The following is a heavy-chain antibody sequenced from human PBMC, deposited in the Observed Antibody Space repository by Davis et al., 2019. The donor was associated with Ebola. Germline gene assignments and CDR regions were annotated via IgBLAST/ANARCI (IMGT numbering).Heavy chain of an antibody. V-gene: IGHV4-30-4*08. CDR2: IYYSGST. CDR1: GGSISSGDYY. Sequence: PSETLSLTCTVSGGSISSGDYYWSWIRQPPGKGLEWIGYIYYSGSTYYNPSLKSRVTISVDTSKNQFSLKLSSVTAADTAVYYCARVRSYYYYMDVWGKGTTVTVSS. CDR3: ARVRSYYYYMDV. J-gene: IGHJ6*03.